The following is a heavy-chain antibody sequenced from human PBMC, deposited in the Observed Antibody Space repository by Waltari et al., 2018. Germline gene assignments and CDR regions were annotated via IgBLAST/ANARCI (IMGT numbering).Heavy chain of an antibody. CDR3: ASATYDSTDGAFDI. V-gene: IGHV4-4*07. Sequence: QLQLQESGPGLVKPSETLSLTCTVSGGSISSYYWSWIRQPAGKGLEWIGRIYTSGSTNYNPSLKSRVTMSVDTSKNQFSLKLSSVTAADTAVYYCASATYDSTDGAFDIWGQGTMVTVSS. CDR1: GGSISSYY. D-gene: IGHD3-22*01. J-gene: IGHJ3*02. CDR2: IYTSGST.